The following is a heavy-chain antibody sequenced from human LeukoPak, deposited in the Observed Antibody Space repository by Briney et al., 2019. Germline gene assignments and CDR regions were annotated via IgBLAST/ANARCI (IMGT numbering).Heavy chain of an antibody. CDR2: IIPIFGTA. CDR3: ARWYSSAWDPGFDY. D-gene: IGHD6-19*01. V-gene: IGHV1-69*01. CDR1: GGTFISYA. J-gene: IGHJ4*02. Sequence: SSVTVSCKASGGTFISYAISWVRQAPGQGLEWMGGIIPIFGTANYAQKFQGRVTITADESTSTAYMELSSLRSEDTAVYYCARWYSSAWDPGFDYWGQGTLVTVSS.